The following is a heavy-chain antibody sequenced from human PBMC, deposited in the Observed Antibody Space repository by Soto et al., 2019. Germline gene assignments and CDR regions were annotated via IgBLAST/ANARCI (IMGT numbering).Heavy chain of an antibody. CDR1: GFTFSRYD. J-gene: IGHJ4*02. V-gene: IGHV3-13*01. CDR3: ARVTYYYDSSGSYYYDY. Sequence: EVQLVESGGGLVQPGGSLRLSCAASGFTFSRYDMHWVRQATGKGLEWVSTIGTAGDTYYPGSVKGRFTISRENAKNSLYLQMNSLRAGDTAVYYCARVTYYYDSSGSYYYDYWGQGTLVTVSS. CDR2: IGTAGDT. D-gene: IGHD3-22*01.